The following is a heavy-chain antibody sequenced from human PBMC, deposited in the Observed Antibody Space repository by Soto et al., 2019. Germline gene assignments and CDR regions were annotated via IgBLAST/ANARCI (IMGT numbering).Heavy chain of an antibody. CDR3: ARLSSRYCSGGSCYPYYYYYYMDV. Sequence: SETLSLTCTVSGGSISSSSYYWGWIRQPPGKGLEWIGSIYYSGSTYYNPSLKSRVTISVDTSKNQFSLKLSSVTTADTAVYYCARLSSRYCSGGSCYPYYYYYYMDVWGKGTTVTVSS. CDR1: GGSISSSSYY. D-gene: IGHD2-15*01. CDR2: IYYSGST. J-gene: IGHJ6*03. V-gene: IGHV4-39*01.